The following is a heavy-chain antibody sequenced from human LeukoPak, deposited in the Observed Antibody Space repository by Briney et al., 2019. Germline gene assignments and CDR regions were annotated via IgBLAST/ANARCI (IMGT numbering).Heavy chain of an antibody. J-gene: IGHJ6*03. CDR1: GYTFTEYY. CDR2: INPNTGET. D-gene: IGHD3-3*02. Sequence: GASVKVSCMASGYTFTEYYIHWLRQAPGQGLEWLGCINPNTGETNFAQKFHGRVALTRDTSISTAYMELSRLKSDDSGVYYCASGRTIFYYYMDVWGKGTTVTISS. V-gene: IGHV1-2*02. CDR3: ASGRTIFYYYMDV.